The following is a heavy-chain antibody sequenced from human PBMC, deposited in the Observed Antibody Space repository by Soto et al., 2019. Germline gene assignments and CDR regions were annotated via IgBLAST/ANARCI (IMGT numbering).Heavy chain of an antibody. CDR1: GFTFDDYA. Sequence: EVQLVESGGGLVQPGRSLRLSCAASGFTFDDYAMHWVRQAPGKGLEWVSGISWNSGSIGYADSVKGRFTISRDNAKNSLYLQMNSLRAEDTALYYCAKDMKYYGAGSYFNLIDYWGQGTLVTVSS. V-gene: IGHV3-9*01. CDR3: AKDMKYYGAGSYFNLIDY. CDR2: ISWNSGSI. D-gene: IGHD3-10*01. J-gene: IGHJ4*02.